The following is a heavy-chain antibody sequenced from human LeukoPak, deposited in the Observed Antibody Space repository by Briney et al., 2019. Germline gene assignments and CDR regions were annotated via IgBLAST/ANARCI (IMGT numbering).Heavy chain of an antibody. CDR1: GYSFTSYW. Sequence: GESLKISCKGSGYSFTSYWIGWVRQMPGKGLEWMGIIYPGDSDTRYSPSFQGQVTISADKSISTAYLQWSSLKASDTAMYYCARHRIGPYNRNEPDYWGQGTLVTVSS. J-gene: IGHJ4*02. CDR2: IYPGDSDT. CDR3: ARHRIGPYNRNEPDY. D-gene: IGHD1-1*01. V-gene: IGHV5-51*01.